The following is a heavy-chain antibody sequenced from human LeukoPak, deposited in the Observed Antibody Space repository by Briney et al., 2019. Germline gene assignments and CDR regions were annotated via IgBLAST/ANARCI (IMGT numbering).Heavy chain of an antibody. V-gene: IGHV4-34*01. CDR2: INHSGTT. J-gene: IGHJ4*02. Sequence: SETLSLTCAVYGGSFNGYYWDWIRQPPGKGLEWIGEINHSGTTSYNPSLKSRVTISVDTSKNHFSLKLSSVTAADTAVYYCARGVGSIAADYFDYWGQGTLVTVSS. CDR1: GGSFNGYY. CDR3: ARGVGSIAADYFDY. D-gene: IGHD6-13*01.